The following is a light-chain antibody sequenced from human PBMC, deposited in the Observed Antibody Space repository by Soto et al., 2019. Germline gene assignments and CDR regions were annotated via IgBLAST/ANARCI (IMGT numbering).Light chain of an antibody. CDR3: QQYNNWPQT. J-gene: IGKJ1*01. CDR2: GAS. CDR1: QTVNNN. Sequence: VITQAPATLSVSPGEGATLSFRASQTVNNNVAWYQLKDGQVPRLLIYGASTRATDIPARFSGSGSGTEFTLTISSLQSEDFAEYHCQQYNNWPQTFGQGTKVDI. V-gene: IGKV3-15*01.